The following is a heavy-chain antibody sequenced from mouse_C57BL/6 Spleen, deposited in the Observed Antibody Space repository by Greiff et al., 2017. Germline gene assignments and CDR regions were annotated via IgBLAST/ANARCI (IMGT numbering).Heavy chain of an antibody. Sequence: VQLQQPGAELVRPGSSVKLSCKASGYTFTSYWMHWVKQRPGQGLEWIGVIYPSDSETNYNQKFKGKATLTVDTSSSTAYMQLSSLTSEASAVYDCSREGITTVVSAMDYWGQGTSVTVSA. D-gene: IGHD1-1*01. J-gene: IGHJ4*01. CDR3: SREGITTVVSAMDY. V-gene: IGHV1-59*01. CDR1: GYTFTSYW. CDR2: IYPSDSET.